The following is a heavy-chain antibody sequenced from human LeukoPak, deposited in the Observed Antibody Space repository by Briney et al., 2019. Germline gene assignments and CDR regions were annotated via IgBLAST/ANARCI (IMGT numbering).Heavy chain of an antibody. CDR1: GYTFTSYD. J-gene: IGHJ6*03. D-gene: IGHD7-27*01. CDR2: MNPNSCNT. CDR3: ARGNAGAYYYYYYMDV. Sequence: ASVTVSCKASGYTFTSYDINWVRQATGQGLEWMGWMNPNSCNTGHAQKFRGRVTMTRNTSISTAYMELSSLRSEDTAVYYCARGNAGAYYYYYYMDVWGKRTTVTVSS. V-gene: IGHV1-8*01.